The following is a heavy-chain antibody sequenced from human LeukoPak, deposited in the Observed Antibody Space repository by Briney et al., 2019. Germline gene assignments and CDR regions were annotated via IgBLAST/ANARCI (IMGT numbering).Heavy chain of an antibody. V-gene: IGHV4-59*01. J-gene: IGHJ4*01. CDR3: ARDYSSGWYPLDY. CDR1: GGSISSNY. CDR2: ISYSGGT. Sequence: PSETLSLTCSVSGGSISSNYWSWIRQPPGRGLEWIGCISYSGGTYYNPSLRSRVTISVDTSKNQLSLKLTSVTAADTAVYYCARDYSSGWYPLDYWGHGTLVTVSS. D-gene: IGHD6-19*01.